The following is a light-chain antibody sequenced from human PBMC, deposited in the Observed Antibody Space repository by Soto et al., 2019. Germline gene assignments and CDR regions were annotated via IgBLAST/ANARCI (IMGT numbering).Light chain of an antibody. V-gene: IGLV2-14*03. CDR3: SSYTTISTRV. CDR1: SSVVGAYDF. CDR2: EVR. J-gene: IGLJ1*01. Sequence: QSALTQPASVSGSPGQSITISCTGTSSVVGAYDFVSWYQQHPDKAPKLMIYEVRNRPSGVSNRFSGSKSVNTATLTISGLQADFVADYYCSSYTTISTRVFGTGTNVTVL.